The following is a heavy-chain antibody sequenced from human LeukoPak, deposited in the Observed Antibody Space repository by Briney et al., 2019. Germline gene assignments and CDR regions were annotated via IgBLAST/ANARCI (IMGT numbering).Heavy chain of an antibody. Sequence: ASVKVSCKASGYTFTGYYMHWVRQAPGQGLEWMGWINPNSSDTKYAQKFQGRVTLTRDTSISTAYMELTRLKSDDTAIYYCARVRGIDVWGQGIMVTVSS. CDR2: INPNSSDT. D-gene: IGHD2-15*01. V-gene: IGHV1-2*02. J-gene: IGHJ3*01. CDR3: ARVRGIDV. CDR1: GYTFTGYY.